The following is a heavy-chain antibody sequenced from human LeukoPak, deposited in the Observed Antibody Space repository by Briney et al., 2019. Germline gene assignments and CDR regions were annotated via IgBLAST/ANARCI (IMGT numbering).Heavy chain of an antibody. D-gene: IGHD1-1*01. CDR3: ARDHNASFFDY. V-gene: IGHV4-34*01. CDR1: GGSFSGYY. J-gene: IGHJ4*02. Sequence: SETLSLTCAVYGGSFSGYYWSWIRQPPGKGLEWIGEINHSGSTNYNPSLKSRVTISVDTSKNQFSLKLSSVTAADTAVYYCARDHNASFFDYWGQGTLVTVSS. CDR2: INHSGST.